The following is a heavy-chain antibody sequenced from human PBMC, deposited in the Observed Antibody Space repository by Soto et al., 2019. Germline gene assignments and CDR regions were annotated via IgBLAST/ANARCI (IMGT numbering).Heavy chain of an antibody. CDR1: GDSFSNNSAA. V-gene: IGHV6-1*01. J-gene: IGHJ6*02. D-gene: IGHD3-10*01. CDR2: TYYRSKWYN. CDR3: ARAIPTMVRGVIISSSYGMDV. Sequence: SQTLSLTCAISGDSFSNNSAAWNWIRQSPSRGLEWLGRTYYRSKWYNDYAVSVKSRITINPDTSKNQFSLQLNSVTPEDTAVYYCARAIPTMVRGVIISSSYGMDVWGQGTTVTVSS.